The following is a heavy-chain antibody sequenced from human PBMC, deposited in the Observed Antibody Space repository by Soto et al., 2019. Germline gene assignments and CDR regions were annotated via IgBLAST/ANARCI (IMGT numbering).Heavy chain of an antibody. Sequence: QVQLVQSGAEVKKPGSSVKVSCKASGGTFSSYAISWVRQAPGQGLEWMGGIIPIFGTANYAQKFQGRVTITADKSTSTAYMEMSSLRSEDTAVYYCARVPSGPALAYYFDYWGQGTLVTVSS. CDR2: IIPIFGTA. CDR3: ARVPSGPALAYYFDY. V-gene: IGHV1-69*06. CDR1: GGTFSSYA. J-gene: IGHJ4*02. D-gene: IGHD1-1*01.